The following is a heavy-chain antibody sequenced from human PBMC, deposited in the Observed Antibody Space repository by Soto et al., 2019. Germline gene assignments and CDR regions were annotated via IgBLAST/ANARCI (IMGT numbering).Heavy chain of an antibody. V-gene: IGHV4-31*03. CDR2: IYNTGLN. CDR3: AGDVRFPGATYYMDG. J-gene: IGHJ6*03. CDR1: GGSITASGHY. Sequence: QVQLQESGPGLVKPSQTLSLTCTVSGGSITASGHYWTWIRQFPGRGLEWIGYIYNTGLNYYNPSLRSRVTMLVDTSRNHFSLGLTSVTAADTAVYYCAGDVRFPGATYYMDGWGQGHTVIVSS.